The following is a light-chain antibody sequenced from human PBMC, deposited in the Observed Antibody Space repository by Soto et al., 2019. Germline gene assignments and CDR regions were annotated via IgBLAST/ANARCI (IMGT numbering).Light chain of an antibody. CDR1: STDVGGYKY. Sequence: QSALTQPASVSGSPGQSIAISCTGTSTDVGGYKYVSWYQQHPGKAPKLMIYEVSNRPSGVSNRFSGSKSGNTASLTISGLQAEDEADYYCSSYTSSSTQYVFGTGT. CDR2: EVS. V-gene: IGLV2-14*01. CDR3: SSYTSSSTQYV. J-gene: IGLJ1*01.